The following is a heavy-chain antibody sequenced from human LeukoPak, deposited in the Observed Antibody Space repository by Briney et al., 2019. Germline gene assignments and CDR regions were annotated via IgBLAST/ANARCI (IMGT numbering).Heavy chain of an antibody. CDR1: GFTFSSYA. J-gene: IGHJ4*02. Sequence: GGSLRLSCAASGFTFSSYAMSWVRQAPGKGLEWVSSISTNSGSTNYADSVKGRFTISRDNSKNMVYLQMNSVRAEDTAVYYCAKSTSGTYLDYWGQGILVTVSS. V-gene: IGHV3-23*01. CDR3: AKSTSGTYLDY. CDR2: ISTNSGST. D-gene: IGHD1-26*01.